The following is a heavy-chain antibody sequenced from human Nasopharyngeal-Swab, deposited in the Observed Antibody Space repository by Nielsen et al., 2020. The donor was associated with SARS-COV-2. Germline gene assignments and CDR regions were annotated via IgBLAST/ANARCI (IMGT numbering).Heavy chain of an antibody. CDR3: ARDPYYYDSSGYLDY. V-gene: IGHV3-21*01. Sequence: GESLKISCAASGFTFSSYSMNWVRQAPGKGLEWVSSISSSSCYIYYADSVKGRFTISRDNSKNTLYLQMNSLRAEDTAVYYCARDPYYYDSSGYLDYWGQGTLVTVSS. J-gene: IGHJ4*02. CDR2: ISSSSCYI. D-gene: IGHD3-22*01. CDR1: GFTFSSYS.